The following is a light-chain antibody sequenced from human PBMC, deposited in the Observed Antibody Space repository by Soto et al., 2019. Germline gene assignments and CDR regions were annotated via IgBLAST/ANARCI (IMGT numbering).Light chain of an antibody. CDR3: QQYNTSPIT. Sequence: EIVLTQAPGTLSLSPGERATLSCRASQSITSNYLAWYQQKPGQAPSLLIYGSSSRATGIPDRFSGSGSGTDFTLTISRLEPEDCAVYYCQQYNTSPITFGQGTRLEIK. CDR2: GSS. V-gene: IGKV3-20*01. CDR1: QSITSNY. J-gene: IGKJ5*01.